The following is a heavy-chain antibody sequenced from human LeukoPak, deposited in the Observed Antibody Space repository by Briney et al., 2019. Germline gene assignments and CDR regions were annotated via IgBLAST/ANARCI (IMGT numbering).Heavy chain of an antibody. Sequence: ASVTVSCKASGYTFTDYHLHWLRQVPGQGLEWMGWILPDSGATNYPQTFVGRVTMTKDTSISTAYMELSTLRSDDTAVYYCARGGGDNWGWDYFDPWGQGTLVTVSS. CDR2: ILPDSGAT. CDR1: GYTFTDYH. V-gene: IGHV1-2*02. D-gene: IGHD2-21*01. J-gene: IGHJ5*02. CDR3: ARGGGDNWGWDYFDP.